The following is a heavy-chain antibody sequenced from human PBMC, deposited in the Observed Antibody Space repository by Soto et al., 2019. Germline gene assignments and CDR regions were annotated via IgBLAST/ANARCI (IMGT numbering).Heavy chain of an antibody. CDR3: ARDRDNWNYYYYGMDV. CDR2: INAGNGNT. V-gene: IGHV1-3*01. CDR1: GYTFTSYA. J-gene: IGHJ6*02. Sequence: ASVKVSCKASGYTFTSYAMHWVRQAPGQRLEWMGWINAGNGNTKYSQKFQGRVTITRDTSASTAYMELSSLRSEDTAVYYCARDRDNWNYYYYGMDVWGQGTTVTVSS. D-gene: IGHD1-20*01.